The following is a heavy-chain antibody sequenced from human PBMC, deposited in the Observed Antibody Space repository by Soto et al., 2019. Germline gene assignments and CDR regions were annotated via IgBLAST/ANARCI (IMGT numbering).Heavy chain of an antibody. CDR2: IHPSGQPI. D-gene: IGHD1-26*01. J-gene: IGHJ3*01. V-gene: IGHV3-48*03. CDR3: ARRARR. Sequence: EVQLVESGGGLVQPGGSLRLSCAVSGFTFSSSEMYWVRQAPGKGLEWISYIHPSGQPIFYADSVKGRFTISRDNANNSLFLQMNSLRAEDTAVYYCARRARRWGQGTAVTVSS. CDR1: GFTFSSSE.